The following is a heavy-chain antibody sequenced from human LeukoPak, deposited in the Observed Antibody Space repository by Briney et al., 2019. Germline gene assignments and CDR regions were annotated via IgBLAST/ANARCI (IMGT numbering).Heavy chain of an antibody. J-gene: IGHJ4*02. V-gene: IGHV4-34*01. CDR1: GGSFSGYY. Sequence: PSETLSLTCAVYGGSFSGYYWSWIRQPPGKGLEWIGEINHSGSTNYNPSLKSRVTISVDTSKNQFSLKLSSVTAADTAVYYCARGGGYSYGWIKDYWGQGTLVTVSS. CDR3: ARGGGYSYGWIKDY. CDR2: INHSGST. D-gene: IGHD5-18*01.